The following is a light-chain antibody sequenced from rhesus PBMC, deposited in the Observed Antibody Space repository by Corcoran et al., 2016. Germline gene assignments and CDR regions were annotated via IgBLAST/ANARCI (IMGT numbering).Light chain of an antibody. CDR3: QQYNNWNS. Sequence: ETVVTQSPATLSLSPGERATLSCRASQSVCSNLAWYQQKPGQAPKLLIFDASSRATGIPDGVRGRGTGTEVTLTISSLEAEDVGVDYCQQYNNWNSFGQGTKVEIK. J-gene: IGKJ2*01. CDR1: QSVCSN. CDR2: DAS. V-gene: IGKV3-42*02.